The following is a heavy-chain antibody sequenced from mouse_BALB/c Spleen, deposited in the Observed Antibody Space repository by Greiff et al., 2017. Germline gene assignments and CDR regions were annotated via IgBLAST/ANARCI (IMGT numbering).Heavy chain of an antibody. J-gene: IGHJ3*01. CDR2: ISSGGGST. V-gene: IGHV5-12-1*01. D-gene: IGHD2-1*01. Sequence: EVKLVESGGGLVKPGGSLKLSCAASGFAFSSYDMSWVRQTPEKRLEWVAYISSGGGSTYYPDTVKGRFTISRDNAKNTLYLQMSSLKSEDTAMYYCARHGNPRACFAYWGQGTLVTVSA. CDR1: GFAFSSYD. CDR3: ARHGNPRACFAY.